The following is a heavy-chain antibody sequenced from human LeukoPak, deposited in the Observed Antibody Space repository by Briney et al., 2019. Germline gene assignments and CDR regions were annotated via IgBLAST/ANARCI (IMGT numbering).Heavy chain of an antibody. Sequence: PGGSLRLSCAASGFTFDDYAMHWVRQAPGKGLEWVSGISWNSGSIGYADSVKGRFTISRGNAKNSLYLQMNRLRAEDTALYYCAPLGELIDYWGQGTLVTVSS. CDR1: GFTFDDYA. J-gene: IGHJ4*02. D-gene: IGHD3-10*01. V-gene: IGHV3-9*01. CDR2: ISWNSGSI. CDR3: APLGELIDY.